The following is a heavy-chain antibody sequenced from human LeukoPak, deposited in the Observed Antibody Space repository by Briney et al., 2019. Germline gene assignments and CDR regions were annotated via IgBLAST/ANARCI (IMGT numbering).Heavy chain of an antibody. V-gene: IGHV1-46*03. CDR3: AKAGYGYILVY. D-gene: IGHD5-18*01. CDR1: GYTFTSNY. J-gene: IGHJ4*02. CDR2: INPSGDST. Sequence: ASVKVSCKSSGYTFTSNYMHCVRQAPGQGLEWMGIINPSGDSTSYAQYFPGSVTMTSNMSTTTDNKDLSSLRSEDTAVYACAKAGYGYILVYWGQGNPVTVS.